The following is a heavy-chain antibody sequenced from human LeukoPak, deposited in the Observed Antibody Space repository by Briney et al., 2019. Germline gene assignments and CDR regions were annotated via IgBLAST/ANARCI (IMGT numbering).Heavy chain of an antibody. V-gene: IGHV3-66*01. CDR1: GFTFSTYW. D-gene: IGHD6-6*01. Sequence: GGSLRLSCAASGFTFSTYWMSWVRQAPGRGLEWVSIIDRGGSTNYADSVKGRFTISRDNSKNTLYLQMNSLRAEETAVYYCARDGPSMSIQHWGQGTLVTVSS. CDR2: IDRGGST. CDR3: ARDGPSMSIQH. J-gene: IGHJ1*01.